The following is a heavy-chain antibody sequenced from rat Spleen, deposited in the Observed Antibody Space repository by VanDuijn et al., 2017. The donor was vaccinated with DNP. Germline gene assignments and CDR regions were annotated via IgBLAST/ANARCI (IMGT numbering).Heavy chain of an antibody. Sequence: EVQLQESGSGLVKPSQSLSLTCSVTGYSITNNYWGWIRQFPGNKVEYIGHINYSGSTGYNPSLKSRISITRDTSKKQFFLQLNSVTTEDTATYYCARGVSSYYGYNSYWYFDFWGPGTMVTVSS. J-gene: IGHJ1*01. CDR2: INYSGST. D-gene: IGHD1-9*01. V-gene: IGHV3-1*01. CDR1: GYSITNNY. CDR3: ARGVSSYYGYNSYWYFDF.